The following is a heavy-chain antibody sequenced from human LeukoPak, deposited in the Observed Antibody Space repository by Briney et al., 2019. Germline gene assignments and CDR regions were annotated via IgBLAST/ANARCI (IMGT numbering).Heavy chain of an antibody. J-gene: IGHJ3*02. Sequence: ASVKVSCQASGYTLTSYYINWVRQATGHGREWMGWMHPNSGKTGYTQKFQGRITITRNTYVSTAYMELSGLRSEDTDVYYCARDRCSSTSCYTWRSAFDIWGQGTMVTVSS. V-gene: IGHV1-8*01. CDR2: MHPNSGKT. D-gene: IGHD2-2*02. CDR3: ARDRCSSTSCYTWRSAFDI. CDR1: GYTLTSYY.